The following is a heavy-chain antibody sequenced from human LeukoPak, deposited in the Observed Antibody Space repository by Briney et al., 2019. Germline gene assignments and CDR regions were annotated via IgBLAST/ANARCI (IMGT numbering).Heavy chain of an antibody. D-gene: IGHD1-1*01. V-gene: IGHV4-4*07. CDR2: IYTSGST. CDR1: GGSISSNY. CDR3: AREWNPSGWVDYFDS. J-gene: IGHJ4*02. Sequence: SETLSLTCSVSGGSISSNYWSWIRQPAGKGLEWIGRIYTSGSTKYNPSLKSRVTMSVDTSKNRFSLKLSSVTSTDTAVYYCAREWNPSGWVDYFDSWGQGTLVTVSS.